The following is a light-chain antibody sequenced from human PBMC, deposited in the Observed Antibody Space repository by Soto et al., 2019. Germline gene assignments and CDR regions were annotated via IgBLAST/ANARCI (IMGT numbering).Light chain of an antibody. CDR1: HNMKTW. Sequence: DIQITPSPTSLSASVGDRATITCQASHNMKTWLNWYQQRPGKAPKLLIYAASSLHSGVPSRFSGSGSGTHFTLTISSLQPDDFATYYCQQYNSYPLTFGQGTKVDIK. CDR2: AAS. V-gene: IGKV1-39*01. CDR3: QQYNSYPLT. J-gene: IGKJ1*01.